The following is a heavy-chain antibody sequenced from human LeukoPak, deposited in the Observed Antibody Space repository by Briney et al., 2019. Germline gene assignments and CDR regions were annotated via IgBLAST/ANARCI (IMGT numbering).Heavy chain of an antibody. V-gene: IGHV4-34*01. CDR3: ARSPSYYDILTGYYNPASFDY. CDR1: GGSFSGYY. J-gene: IGHJ4*02. CDR2: INHSGST. D-gene: IGHD3-9*01. Sequence: SETLSLTCAVYGGSFSGYYWSWIRQPPGKGLEWIGEINHSGSTNYNPSLKSRVTISVDTSKNRFSLKLSSVTAADTAVYYCARSPSYYDILTGYYNPASFDYWGQGTLVTVSS.